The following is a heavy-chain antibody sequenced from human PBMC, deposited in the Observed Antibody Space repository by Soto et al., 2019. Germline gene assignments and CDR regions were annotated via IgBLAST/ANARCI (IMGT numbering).Heavy chain of an antibody. CDR2: VYHSGST. J-gene: IGHJ4*02. CDR1: GDSISSPTW. V-gene: IGHV4-4*02. D-gene: IGHD4-17*01. Sequence: QVQLQESGPGLVKPSETLSLTCDVSGDSISSPTWWTWVRQPPGKGLERIGEVYHSGSTNYNSSLKSRVTISVDKSKNQFSLRLTSVTAADTAVYYCATRAPIDGDPYWGQGTLVTVSS. CDR3: ATRAPIDGDPY.